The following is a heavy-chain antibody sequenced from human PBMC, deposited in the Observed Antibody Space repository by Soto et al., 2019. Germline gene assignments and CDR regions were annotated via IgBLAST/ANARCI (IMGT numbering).Heavy chain of an antibody. J-gene: IGHJ4*02. CDR2: IDPSDSQT. D-gene: IGHD3-22*01. Sequence: QKLSETGSGYLYARHWSTWVLHTKGKGLEWMGRIDPSDSQTYYSPSFRGHVTISVTKSITTVFLQWSSLRASDTAMYYRARQIYDSDTGPNFQYYFDAWGQGTPVTVSS. CDR1: GYLYARHW. CDR3: ARQIYDSDTGPNFQYYFDA. V-gene: IGHV5-10-1*01.